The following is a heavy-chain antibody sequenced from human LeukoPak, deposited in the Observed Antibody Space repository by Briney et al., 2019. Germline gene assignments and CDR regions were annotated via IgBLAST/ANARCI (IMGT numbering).Heavy chain of an antibody. Sequence: GASVKVSCKASGYTFTRYYMHWVGQAPGQGLEGRGWINPNSGGTNYAQKFQGRVTMTRHTSISTAYMELSRLSSDDTAVSYCARELRGYSSSLLCYWGQGTLVTVSS. D-gene: IGHD6-6*01. V-gene: IGHV1-2*02. CDR1: GYTFTRYY. CDR3: ARELRGYSSSLLCY. CDR2: INPNSGGT. J-gene: IGHJ4*02.